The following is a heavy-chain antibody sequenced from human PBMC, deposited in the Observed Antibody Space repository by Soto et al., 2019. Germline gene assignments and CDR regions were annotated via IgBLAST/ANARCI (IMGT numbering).Heavy chain of an antibody. V-gene: IGHV3-33*01. CDR2: IWYDGSNK. Sequence: QVQLVESGGGVVQPGRSLRLSCSASRFTFNSYGMHWVRQAPGKGVEWVAVIWYDGSNKYYADSVKGRFTISRDNSKIILYLQMNSLRAEDTAVYYCARDPGSWYFDLWGRGTLVIVSS. CDR1: RFTFNSYG. CDR3: ARDPGSWYFDL. J-gene: IGHJ2*01.